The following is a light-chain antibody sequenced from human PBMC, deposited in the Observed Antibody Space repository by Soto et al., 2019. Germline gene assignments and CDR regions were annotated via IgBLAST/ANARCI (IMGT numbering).Light chain of an antibody. Sequence: QSALTQPASVSGSPGQSITISCTETSSDVGGYNYVSWYQQHPGKAPKLMIYDVSNRPSGVSNRFSGSKSGNTASLTISELQAEDEADYYCSSYTTSSTVVFGGGTKLTVL. V-gene: IGLV2-14*01. CDR2: DVS. CDR1: SSDVGGYNY. CDR3: SSYTTSSTVV. J-gene: IGLJ2*01.